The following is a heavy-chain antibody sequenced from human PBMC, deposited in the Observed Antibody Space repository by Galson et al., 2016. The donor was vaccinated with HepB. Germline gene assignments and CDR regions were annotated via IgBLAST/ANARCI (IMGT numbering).Heavy chain of an antibody. Sequence: SLRLSCAASGFAFNTYGMHWLRQAPGKGLEWVSAISYAATNKYYVDSVKGRFTISRDNSRNTVSLQMNSLRAEDTASYYCAKDRSSEMVGATDYWGQGTLAIVSS. J-gene: IGHJ4*02. CDR3: AKDRSSEMVGATDY. D-gene: IGHD1-26*01. V-gene: IGHV3-30*18. CDR1: GFAFNTYG. CDR2: ISYAATNK.